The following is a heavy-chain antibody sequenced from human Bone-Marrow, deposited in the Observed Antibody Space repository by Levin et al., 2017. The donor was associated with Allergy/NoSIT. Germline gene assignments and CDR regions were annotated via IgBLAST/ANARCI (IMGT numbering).Heavy chain of an antibody. CDR3: AGGRGSTVFGVDGEFDY. V-gene: IGHV1-2*06. Sequence: ASVKVSCKATAYTFVGYYIHWVRQAPGQGLEWMGRINPKSGGTDFAQKFQARVSVTRNTYMGTAYMELSSLTSDDTTVYDCAGGRGSTVFGVDGEFDYWGQGCLVIVSS. J-gene: IGHJ4*02. D-gene: IGHD3-16*01. CDR1: AYTFVGYY. CDR2: INPKSGGT.